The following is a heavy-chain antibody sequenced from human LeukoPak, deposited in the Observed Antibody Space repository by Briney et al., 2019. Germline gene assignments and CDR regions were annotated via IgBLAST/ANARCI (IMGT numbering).Heavy chain of an antibody. CDR2: IYPDVSDT. CDR3: ARQYYDFWSGYPRQTYYFDY. Sequence: GESLKISCQGLGYTFSSYSIGWVRQLPGKGLEWMGIIYPDVSDTRYNPSFQGQVTISADRSFSTAYLRWSSLKASDTAMYYCARQYYDFWSGYPRQTYYFDYWGQGTLVTVSS. V-gene: IGHV5-51*01. J-gene: IGHJ4*02. CDR1: GYTFSSYS. D-gene: IGHD3-3*01.